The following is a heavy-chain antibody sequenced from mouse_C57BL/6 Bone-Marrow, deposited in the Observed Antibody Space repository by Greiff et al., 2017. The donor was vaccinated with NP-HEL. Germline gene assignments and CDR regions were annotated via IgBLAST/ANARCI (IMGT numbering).Heavy chain of an antibody. CDR3: TTGGSSPYAMDY. J-gene: IGHJ4*01. D-gene: IGHD1-1*01. CDR1: GFNIKDDY. CDR2: IDPENGDT. V-gene: IGHV14-4*01. Sequence: VQLQQSGAELVRPGASVKLSCTVSGFNIKDDYMHWVKQRPEQGLEWIGWIDPENGDTEYASKFQGKATITADTPCNTAYRQLSSLTSEDTAVYYCTTGGSSPYAMDYWGQGTSVTGSS.